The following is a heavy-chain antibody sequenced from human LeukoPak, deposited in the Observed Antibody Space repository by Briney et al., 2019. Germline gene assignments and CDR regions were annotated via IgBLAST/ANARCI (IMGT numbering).Heavy chain of an antibody. D-gene: IGHD4-23*01. V-gene: IGHV3-30*03. Sequence: GGSLRLSCVASGFSLTHDAIHWVRQAPGKGLEWVAVASKDGVTKFYRDSVNGRFTISTDSSKNTVYLQMTGLGSEDTAIYYCAADRWPGAPDYLDSWRQGTLVTVSS. CDR1: GFSLTHDA. CDR3: AADRWPGAPDYLDS. J-gene: IGHJ4*02. CDR2: ASKDGVTK.